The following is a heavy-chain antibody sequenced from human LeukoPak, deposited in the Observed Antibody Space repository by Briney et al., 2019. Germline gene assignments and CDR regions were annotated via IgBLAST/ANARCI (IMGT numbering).Heavy chain of an antibody. Sequence: GGSLRLSCAASGFTFSTYGMHWVRQAPGKGLEWVAFIRYDASNKYYADSVKGRYTNSRDNSKNTLYLQMNSLRAEDTAVYYCANGYYYDSSGYYYIDPAFDYWGQGTLVTVSS. D-gene: IGHD3-22*01. V-gene: IGHV3-30*02. CDR2: IRYDASNK. CDR1: GFTFSTYG. CDR3: ANGYYYDSSGYYYIDPAFDY. J-gene: IGHJ4*02.